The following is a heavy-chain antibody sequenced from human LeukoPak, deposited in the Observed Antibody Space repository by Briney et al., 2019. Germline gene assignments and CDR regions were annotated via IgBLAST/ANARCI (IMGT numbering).Heavy chain of an antibody. CDR1: GFTFSSYA. V-gene: IGHV3-23*01. Sequence: PGGSLRLSCAASGFTFSSYAMNWVRQAPGKGLEWVSAISGSGGSTNYADSVKGRFTISRDNSKNALYLQMNSLRAEDTAVYYCARGGYHYDTSDYYGEFDYWGQGTLVTVSS. J-gene: IGHJ4*02. CDR2: ISGSGGST. CDR3: ARGGYHYDTSDYYGEFDY. D-gene: IGHD3-22*01.